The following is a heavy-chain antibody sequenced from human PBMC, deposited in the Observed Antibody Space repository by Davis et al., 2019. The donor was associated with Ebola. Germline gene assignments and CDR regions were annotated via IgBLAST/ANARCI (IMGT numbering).Heavy chain of an antibody. CDR3: ARVPSRGAWFGEFNWFDP. Sequence: AASVKVSCKASGYTFTSYYMHWVRQAPGQGLEWMGWINPNSGGTNYAQKFQGRVTMTRDTSISTAYMELSRLRSDDTAVYYCARVPSRGAWFGEFNWFDPWGQGTLVTVSS. D-gene: IGHD3-10*01. CDR1: GYTFTSYY. V-gene: IGHV1-2*02. CDR2: INPNSGGT. J-gene: IGHJ5*02.